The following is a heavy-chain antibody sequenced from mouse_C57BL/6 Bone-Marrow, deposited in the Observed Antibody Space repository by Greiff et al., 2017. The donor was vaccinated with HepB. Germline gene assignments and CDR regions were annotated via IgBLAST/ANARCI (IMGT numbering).Heavy chain of an antibody. J-gene: IGHJ3*01. CDR2: INPNNGGT. CDR1: GYTFTDYY. Sequence: EVQLQQSGPELVKPGASVKISCKASGYTFTDYYMNWVKQSHGKSLEWIGDINPNNGGTSYNQKFKGKATLTVDKSSSTAYMELRSLTSEDSAVYYCAAEGYYGVLCRFAYWGQGTLVTVSA. V-gene: IGHV1-26*01. D-gene: IGHD2-1*01. CDR3: AAEGYYGVLCRFAY.